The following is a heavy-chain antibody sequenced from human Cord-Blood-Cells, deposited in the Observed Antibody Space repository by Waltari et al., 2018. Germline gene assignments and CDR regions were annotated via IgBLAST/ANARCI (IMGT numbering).Heavy chain of an antibody. CDR3: ARGPFTSSSLYAFDI. CDR1: GGTFCSYA. J-gene: IGHJ3*02. Sequence: QVQLVQSGAEVKKPGSSVKVSCQASGGTFCSYAISGVRQAPGQVLEWKGGIIPIFGTANYAQKFQGRVTITADESTSTAYMELSSLRSEDTAVHYCARGPFTSSSLYAFDIWGQGTMVTVSS. D-gene: IGHD6-6*01. CDR2: IIPIFGTA. V-gene: IGHV1-69*01.